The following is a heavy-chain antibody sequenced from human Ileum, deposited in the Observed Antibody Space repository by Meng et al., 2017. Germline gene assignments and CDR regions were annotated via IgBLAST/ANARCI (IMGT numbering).Heavy chain of an antibody. D-gene: IGHD2-15*01. CDR3: ARLMVVGNTGYHFDN. CDR2: IYYSGST. V-gene: IGHV4-59*08. J-gene: IGHJ4*02. Sequence: VQLQESGPGSVKPSETLSLTCTVSGGFISNYYWSWIRQPPRKGLEWIGYIYYSGSTNYNYSLKSRVTISVDTSKNQFSLKLSSVTAADTAVYYCARLMVVGNTGYHFDNWGQGTLVTVSS. CDR1: GGFISNYY.